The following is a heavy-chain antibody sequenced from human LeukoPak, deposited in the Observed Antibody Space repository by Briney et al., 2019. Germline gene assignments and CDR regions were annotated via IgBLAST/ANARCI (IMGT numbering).Heavy chain of an antibody. CDR2: IKQDGSEK. CDR1: GFTFSNYG. V-gene: IGHV3-7*01. J-gene: IGHJ4*02. CDR3: AREWQGGIAAAGTRIEGDY. D-gene: IGHD6-13*01. Sequence: GGSLRLSCAASGFTFSNYGMHWVRQAPGKGLEWVANIKQDGSEKNYVDSVKGRFTISRDNAENSLFLQMNSLRVEDTAVYYCAREWQGGIAAAGTRIEGDYWGQGTLVAVSS.